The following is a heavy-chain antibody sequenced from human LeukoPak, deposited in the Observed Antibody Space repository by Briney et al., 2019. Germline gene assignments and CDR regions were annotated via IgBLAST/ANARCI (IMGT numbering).Heavy chain of an antibody. CDR1: GASIINYY. J-gene: IGHJ4*02. V-gene: IGHV4-59*01. CDR2: IYYSGST. Sequence: SETLSLTCTVSGASIINYYWNWFRQPPGKRLGWIGSIYYSGSTNYNPSLKSRVTISVDTSKNQFSLNLTSVTAADTAIYSCARGRGGFYYFDYWGQGTLVTVSS. CDR3: ARGRGGFYYFDY. D-gene: IGHD3-16*01.